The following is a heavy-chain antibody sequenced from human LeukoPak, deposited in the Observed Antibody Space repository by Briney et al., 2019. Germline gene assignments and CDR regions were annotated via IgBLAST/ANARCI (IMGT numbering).Heavy chain of an antibody. V-gene: IGHV3-66*01. CDR1: GFTVSSNY. Sequence: GGSLRLSCAASGFTVSSNYMSWVREAPGKGLEWGSVVYSGGSTYYSDYVKGRFTISRDNSKNTLYLQMNSLRVHDPAVYFCARGGLFDYWRQGTLVTVSS. CDR2: VYSGGST. CDR3: ARGGLFDY. J-gene: IGHJ4*02.